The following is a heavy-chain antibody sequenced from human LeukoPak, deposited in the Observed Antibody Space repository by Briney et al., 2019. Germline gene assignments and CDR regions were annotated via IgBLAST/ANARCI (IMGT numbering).Heavy chain of an antibody. CDR3: AKDQASSGWYLDDYYYGMDV. Sequence: PGGSLRLSCAASGFTFSNYWLSWVRQAPGKGLEWVANIKQDGSAKYYVDSVKGRFTISRDNAKNSLYLQLNTLRAEDTAVYYCAKDQASSGWYLDDYYYGMDVWGQGTTVTVSS. D-gene: IGHD6-19*01. CDR2: IKQDGSAK. V-gene: IGHV3-7*01. J-gene: IGHJ6*02. CDR1: GFTFSNYW.